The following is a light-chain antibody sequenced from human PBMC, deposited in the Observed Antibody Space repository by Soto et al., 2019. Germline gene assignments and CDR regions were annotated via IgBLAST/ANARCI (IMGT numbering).Light chain of an antibody. V-gene: IGKV2-30*01. CDR3: MQSSHWPLT. CDR1: QSLLSSDENTY. CDR2: KVS. J-gene: IGKJ4*01. Sequence: DVVLPHPPLSLPVTLEQPASTPCRSSQSLLSSDENTYLNWFQQRPGQSPRRLIYKVSNRASGVPDRFSGSGSGTDFTRKISRVEAEDVGVYYCMQSSHWPLTFGGGTKVEIK.